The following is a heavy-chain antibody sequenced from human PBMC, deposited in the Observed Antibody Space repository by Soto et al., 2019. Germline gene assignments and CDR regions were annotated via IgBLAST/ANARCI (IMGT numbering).Heavy chain of an antibody. CDR3: ARGPGSITIFGVAKPRGFDY. CDR1: GGSFSGYY. Sequence: SETLSLTCAVYGGSFSGYYWSWIRQPPGKGLEWIGEINHSGSTNYNPSLKSRVTISVDTSKNQFSLKLSSVTAADTAVYYCARGPGSITIFGVAKPRGFDYWGQGTLVTVS. J-gene: IGHJ4*02. V-gene: IGHV4-34*01. CDR2: INHSGST. D-gene: IGHD3-3*01.